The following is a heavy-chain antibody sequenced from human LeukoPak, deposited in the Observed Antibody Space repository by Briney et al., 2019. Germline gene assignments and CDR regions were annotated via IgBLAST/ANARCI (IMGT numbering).Heavy chain of an antibody. CDR1: GFTFSSYS. CDR2: ISSSSSYI. V-gene: IGHV3-21*01. J-gene: IGHJ4*02. D-gene: IGHD3-22*01. Sequence: GGSLRLSCAASGFTFSSYSMNWVRQAPGKGLEWVSSISSSSSYIYYADSVRGRFTISRDNAKNSLYLQMNSLRAEDTAVYYCARESYDSSGYDYWGQGTLVTVSS. CDR3: ARESYDSSGYDY.